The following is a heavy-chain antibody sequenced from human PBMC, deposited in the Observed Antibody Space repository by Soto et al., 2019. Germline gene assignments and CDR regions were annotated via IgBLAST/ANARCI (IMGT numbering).Heavy chain of an antibody. CDR1: GGTFSSYA. CDR3: ASGNPGGYEDTTYYFDY. V-gene: IGHV1-69*13. Sequence: ASVKVSCKASGGTFSSYAISWVRQAPGQGLEWMGGIIPIFGTANYAQKFQGRVTITADESTSTAYMELSSLRSEDTAVYYCASGNPGGYEDTTYYFDYWGQGTLVTVSS. J-gene: IGHJ4*02. D-gene: IGHD5-12*01. CDR2: IIPIFGTA.